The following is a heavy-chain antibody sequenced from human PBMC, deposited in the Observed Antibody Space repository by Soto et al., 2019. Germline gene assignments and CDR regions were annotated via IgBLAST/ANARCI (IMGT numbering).Heavy chain of an antibody. CDR1: GFTFSTYA. J-gene: IGHJ4*02. D-gene: IGHD5-18*01. CDR3: AKGRGYSYGYADY. V-gene: IGHV3-23*01. Sequence: EVQLLESGGGLVQPGGSLRLSCAASGFTFSTYATSWVRQAPGKGLEWVSAISGSGGSTVYADSVKGRFTMSRDNSKNTLYLLMNSLRAEDTAVYYCAKGRGYSYGYADYWGQGTPVTVSS. CDR2: ISGSGGST.